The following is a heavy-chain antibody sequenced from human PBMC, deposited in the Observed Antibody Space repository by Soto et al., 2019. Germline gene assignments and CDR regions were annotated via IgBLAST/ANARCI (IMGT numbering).Heavy chain of an antibody. Sequence: KTSETLSLTCAVVGDSLRGQSWNWIRQSPGKGLEWIGELDQSGGTNYNPSLKSRAIISDDTSKNQFSLTLTSVTAADTAVYYCAREDSYGWSGESSDVWGQGTTVTVSS. J-gene: IGHJ6*02. CDR3: AREDSYGWSGESSDV. CDR2: LDQSGGT. D-gene: IGHD6-19*01. CDR1: GDSLRGQS. V-gene: IGHV4-34*01.